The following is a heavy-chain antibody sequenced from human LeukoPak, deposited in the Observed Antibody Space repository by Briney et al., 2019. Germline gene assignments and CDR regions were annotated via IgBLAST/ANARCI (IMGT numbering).Heavy chain of an antibody. J-gene: IGHJ6*02. CDR3: ARGGFGSSFYYYYGMDV. Sequence: ASVKVSCKASGYTFTSYDINWVRQATGQGPEWMGWMNPNSGNTGYAQKFRGRVTMTRNTSISTAYMELSSLRSEDTAVYYCARGGFGSSFYYYYGMDVWGQGTTVTVSS. V-gene: IGHV1-8*01. D-gene: IGHD6-6*01. CDR1: GYTFTSYD. CDR2: MNPNSGNT.